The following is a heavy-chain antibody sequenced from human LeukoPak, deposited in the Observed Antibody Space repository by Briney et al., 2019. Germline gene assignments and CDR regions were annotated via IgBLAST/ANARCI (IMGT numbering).Heavy chain of an antibody. CDR3: ARDSGYGSGSLGSDY. Sequence: GGSLRLSCAASGFTFSSYSMNWVRQAPGKGLEWVSSISSSSSYKYYADSVMGRFTISRDNAKNSLYLQMNSLRAEDTAVYYCARDSGYGSGSLGSDYWGQGTLVTVSS. J-gene: IGHJ4*02. D-gene: IGHD3-10*01. CDR2: ISSSSSYK. CDR1: GFTFSSYS. V-gene: IGHV3-21*01.